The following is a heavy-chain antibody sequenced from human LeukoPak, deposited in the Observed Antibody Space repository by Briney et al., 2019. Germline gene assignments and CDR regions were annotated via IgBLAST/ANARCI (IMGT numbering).Heavy chain of an antibody. V-gene: IGHV4-39*01. CDR2: IYYTGST. CDR3: AKQEAVTATYFYGMDV. CDR1: GGSISSSIYY. D-gene: IGHD2-21*02. Sequence: SETLSLTCTVSGGSISSSIYYWSWIRQPPGKGLEWIGSIYYTGSTYFNPSLKNRVTISVDTSKNHFSLELSSMTAADTAVYYCAKQEAVTATYFYGMDVWGQGTTVTVSS. J-gene: IGHJ6*02.